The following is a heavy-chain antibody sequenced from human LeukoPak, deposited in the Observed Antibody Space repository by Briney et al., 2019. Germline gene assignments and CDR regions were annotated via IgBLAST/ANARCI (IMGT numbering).Heavy chain of an antibody. CDR1: GGSVSSGSYY. J-gene: IGHJ4*02. D-gene: IGHD2-15*01. CDR2: IYYSGST. V-gene: IGHV4-61*01. Sequence: SETLSLTCTVSGGSVSSGSYYWSWIRQPPGKGLEWIGYIYYSGSTNYNPSLKSRVTISVDTSKNQFSLKLSSVTAADTAVYYCARGVYCSGGSCYLDYWGQGTLVTVSS. CDR3: ARGVYCSGGSCYLDY.